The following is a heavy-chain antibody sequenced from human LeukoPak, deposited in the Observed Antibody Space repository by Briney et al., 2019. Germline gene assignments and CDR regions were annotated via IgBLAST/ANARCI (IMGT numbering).Heavy chain of an antibody. Sequence: ASVKVSCKASGYTFISYGITWVRQAPGQGLEWMGWISAYNGNTNYAQKFQGRVTMTTDTHTSTAYMELRSLRSDDTAVYYCARRAGDYSHPYDYWGQGTLVTVSS. V-gene: IGHV1-18*01. CDR2: ISAYNGNT. CDR3: ARRAGDYSHPYDY. D-gene: IGHD3-22*01. J-gene: IGHJ4*02. CDR1: GYTFISYG.